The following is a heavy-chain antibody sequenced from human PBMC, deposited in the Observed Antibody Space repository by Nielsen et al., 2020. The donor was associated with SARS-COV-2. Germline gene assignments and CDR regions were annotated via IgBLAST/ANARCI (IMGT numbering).Heavy chain of an antibody. Sequence: GGSLRLSCAASGFTFSSYWMHWVRQAPGKGLVWVSRINSDGSSTSYADSVKGRFTIFRDNAKNTLYLQMNSLRAEDTAVYYCALIGGVATILGGFFDYWGQGTLVTVSS. CDR2: INSDGSST. CDR1: GFTFSSYW. J-gene: IGHJ4*02. D-gene: IGHD5-12*01. V-gene: IGHV3-74*01. CDR3: ALIGGVATILGGFFDY.